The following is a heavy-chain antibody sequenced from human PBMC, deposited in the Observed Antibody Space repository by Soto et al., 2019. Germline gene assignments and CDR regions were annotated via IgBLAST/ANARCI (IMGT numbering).Heavy chain of an antibody. Sequence: EVQLVESGGGLVQPGRSLRLSCAASGFTFDDYAMHWVRQAPGKGLEWVSGISWNSGSIGYADSVKGRFTISRDNAKNSLYLQMNSLRAEETALYYCAKDMYELRGAFDIWGQGTMVTVSS. CDR1: GFTFDDYA. CDR2: ISWNSGSI. D-gene: IGHD1-7*01. CDR3: AKDMYELRGAFDI. J-gene: IGHJ3*02. V-gene: IGHV3-9*01.